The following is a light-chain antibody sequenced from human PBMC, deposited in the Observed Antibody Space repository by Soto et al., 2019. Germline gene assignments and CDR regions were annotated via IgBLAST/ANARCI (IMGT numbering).Light chain of an antibody. CDR1: QSVLYSSNNKNY. CDR2: WAS. J-gene: IGKJ1*01. V-gene: IGKV4-1*01. Sequence: DIVMTQSPDSLAVSLGERATINCKSSQSVLYSSNNKNYLAWYQQKPGQPPKLLIYWASTRESGVPDRCSGSGSGTDFTRTISSLQAADVAVYYCQQYYSTPRWTFGQGTKVELK. CDR3: QQYYSTPRWT.